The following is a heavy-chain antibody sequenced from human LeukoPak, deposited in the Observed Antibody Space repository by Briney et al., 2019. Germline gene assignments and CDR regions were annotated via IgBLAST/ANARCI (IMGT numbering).Heavy chain of an antibody. D-gene: IGHD6-6*01. Sequence: GESLKISCKGSGYGFSAYWIGWVRQRPGKGLEWMGLIYPGDSDTRYSPSFQGQVTISAAKSISTAYLQWSSLKASDTAMYYCTRQYSSSSPDRFDYWGQGTLVSVSS. CDR1: GYGFSAYW. CDR3: TRQYSSSSPDRFDY. V-gene: IGHV5-51*01. J-gene: IGHJ4*02. CDR2: IYPGDSDT.